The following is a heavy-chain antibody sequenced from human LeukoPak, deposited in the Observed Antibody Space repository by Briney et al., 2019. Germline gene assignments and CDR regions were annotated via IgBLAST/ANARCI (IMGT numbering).Heavy chain of an antibody. J-gene: IGHJ4*02. Sequence: SETLSLTCTVSGDSVTSNYWGWIRQPAGKGLEWIGRIYASGAVNYNPSLNNRVTLSADTSKNQSSLKVRSVTAADTAVYYCTRGRHGEGIDSWGQGTLVTVSS. CDR3: TRGRHGEGIDS. CDR2: IYASGAV. CDR1: GDSVTSNY. D-gene: IGHD3-3*01. V-gene: IGHV4-4*07.